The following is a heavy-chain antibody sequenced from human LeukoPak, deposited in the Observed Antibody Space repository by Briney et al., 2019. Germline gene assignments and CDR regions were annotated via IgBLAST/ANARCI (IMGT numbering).Heavy chain of an antibody. Sequence: GGSLRLSCAASGFTFSSYSMNWVRQAPGKGLEWVSYISSSSSTIYYADSVKGRFTISRDNAKNSLYLQMNSLRAEDTAVYYCARDLGWDIVATTGWGQGTLVTVSS. V-gene: IGHV3-48*04. J-gene: IGHJ4*02. CDR3: ARDLGWDIVATTG. CDR1: GFTFSSYS. D-gene: IGHD5-12*01. CDR2: ISSSSSTI.